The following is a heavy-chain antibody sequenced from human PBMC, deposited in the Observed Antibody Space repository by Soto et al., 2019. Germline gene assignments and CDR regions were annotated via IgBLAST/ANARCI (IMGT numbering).Heavy chain of an antibody. CDR1: GFTFSNYA. Sequence: EVQLLESGGGLVQPGGSLRLSCAASGFTFSNYARNWVRQAPGKGLEWVSAISDRGGNTYYVDSMKGRFTIYRDIYKNTLYLQMNSLRADDTAVYYCETASLVSFRTWFYPCGLGTLVTVS. CDR2: ISDRGGNT. V-gene: IGHV3-23*01. CDR3: ETASLVSFRTWFYP. D-gene: IGHD1-26*01. J-gene: IGHJ5*02.